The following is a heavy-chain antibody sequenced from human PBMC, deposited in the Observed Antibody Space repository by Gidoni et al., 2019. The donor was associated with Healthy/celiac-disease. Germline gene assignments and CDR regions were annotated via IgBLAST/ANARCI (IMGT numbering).Heavy chain of an antibody. CDR2: INHSGST. CDR1: GGSFSGYY. V-gene: IGHV4-34*01. CDR3: ARARMAPFDY. J-gene: IGHJ4*02. D-gene: IGHD2-15*01. Sequence: QLQLQHWGAGLLKPTETLSLHCAVYGGSFSGYYWSWIRQPPGKELEWIGEINHSGSTNYNPSLKSRVTISVDTSKNQFALKLSSVTAAYTAVYYCARARMAPFDYWGQGTLVTVSS.